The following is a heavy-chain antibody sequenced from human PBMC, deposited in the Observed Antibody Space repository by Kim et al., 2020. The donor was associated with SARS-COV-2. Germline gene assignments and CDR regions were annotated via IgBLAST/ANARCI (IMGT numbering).Heavy chain of an antibody. Sequence: NYTPSLKSRVTISVDTSKNQFSLKLSSVTAADTAVYYCARVMRPPYYFDYWGQGTLVTVSS. V-gene: IGHV4-59*01. CDR3: ARVMRPPYYFDY. J-gene: IGHJ4*02. D-gene: IGHD3-16*01.